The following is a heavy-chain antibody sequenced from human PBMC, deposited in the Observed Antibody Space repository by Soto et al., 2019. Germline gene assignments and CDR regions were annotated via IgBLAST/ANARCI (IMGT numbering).Heavy chain of an antibody. CDR1: GFTFSSYE. D-gene: IGHD3-22*01. Sequence: VGSLRLSCAASGFTFSSYEMNWVRQAPGKGLEWVSYISSSGSTIYYADSVRGRFTISRDNAKNSLYLQMNSLRAEDTAVYYCARSPGGSGYYEPYYFDYWGQGTLVTVSS. J-gene: IGHJ4*02. V-gene: IGHV3-48*03. CDR3: ARSPGGSGYYEPYYFDY. CDR2: ISSSGSTI.